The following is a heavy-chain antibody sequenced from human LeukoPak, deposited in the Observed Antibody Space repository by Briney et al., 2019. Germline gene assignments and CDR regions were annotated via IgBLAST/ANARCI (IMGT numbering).Heavy chain of an antibody. V-gene: IGHV1-2*02. CDR1: GYTFTGYY. CDR2: MNPYSGGT. J-gene: IGHJ4*02. CDR3: ARPYCNGGSCHDYFDY. D-gene: IGHD2-15*01. Sequence: ASVKVSCKASGYTFTGYYMHWVRQAPGQRLECMGWMNPYSGGTNYAQKFQGRVTMTRDTSISTAYMELRRLSSDDTAIYYCARPYCNGGSCHDYFDYWGQGTLVSVSS.